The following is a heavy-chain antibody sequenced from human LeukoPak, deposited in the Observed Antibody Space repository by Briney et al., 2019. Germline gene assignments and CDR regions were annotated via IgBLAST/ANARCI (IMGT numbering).Heavy chain of an antibody. D-gene: IGHD2-2*01. CDR2: MNPNSGNT. CDR3: SRASRAGVGRGPAAHRRGVLYYFDD. J-gene: IGHJ4*02. V-gene: IGHV1-8*03. CDR1: GSTFTSYG. Sequence: ASVKVSLKASGSTFTSYGIDWVRQANGQGPEWMGWMNPNSGNTGYAQKFHGRVSITRNTSVTTASMDLRRLRSEDTAVYYCSRASRAGVGRGPAAHRRGVLYYFDDWGQGTLVTVSS.